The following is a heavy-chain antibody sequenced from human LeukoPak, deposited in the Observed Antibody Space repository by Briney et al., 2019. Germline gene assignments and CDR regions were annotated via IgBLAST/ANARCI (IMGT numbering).Heavy chain of an antibody. Sequence: PSETLSLXCTVSGGSISSYYWSWIRQPAGKGLEWIGRIYTSGSTNYNPSLKSRVTMSVDTSKNQFSLKLSSVTAADTAVYYCASDRGWELLTAFDIWGQGTMVTVSS. D-gene: IGHD1-26*01. V-gene: IGHV4-4*07. CDR2: IYTSGST. J-gene: IGHJ3*02. CDR1: GGSISSYY. CDR3: ASDRGWELLTAFDI.